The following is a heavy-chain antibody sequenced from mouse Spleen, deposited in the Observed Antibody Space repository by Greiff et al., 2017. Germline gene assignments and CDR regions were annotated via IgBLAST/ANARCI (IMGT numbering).Heavy chain of an antibody. J-gene: IGHJ3*01. V-gene: IGHV1-87*01. CDR3: ARSEEAWFAY. Sequence: VQLKESGAELARPGAPVKLSCKASGYTFTSYWMQWVKQRPGQGLEWIGAIYPGDGDTRYTQKFKGKATLTADKSSSTAYMQLSSLTSEDSAVYYCARSEEAWFAYWGQGTLVTVSA. CDR2: IYPGDGDT. CDR1: GYTFTSYW.